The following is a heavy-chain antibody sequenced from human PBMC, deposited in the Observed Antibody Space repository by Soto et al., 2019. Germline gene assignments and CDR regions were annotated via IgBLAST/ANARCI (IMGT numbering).Heavy chain of an antibody. V-gene: IGHV3-15*01. CDR3: TADKDIVVVVAATEGAFDI. D-gene: IGHD2-15*01. CDR1: GFTFSGSA. Sequence: PGGSLRLSCAASGFTFSGSAMHWVRQASGKGLEWVGRIKSKTDGGTTDYAAPVKGRFTISRDDSKNTLYLQMNSLKTEDTAVYYCTADKDIVVVVAATEGAFDIWGQGTMVTVSS. CDR2: IKSKTDGGTT. J-gene: IGHJ3*02.